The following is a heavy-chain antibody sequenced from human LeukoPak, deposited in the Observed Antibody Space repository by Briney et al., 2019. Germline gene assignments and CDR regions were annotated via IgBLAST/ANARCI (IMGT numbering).Heavy chain of an antibody. J-gene: IGHJ4*02. CDR1: GDSVSSNSAA. Sequence: SQTLSLTCAISGDSVSSNSAAWDWIRQSPSRGLEWLGRTYYRSKWYNDYAVSVKSRITINPDASKNQFSLQLNSVTPEDTAVYYCARDSTVVTHHPLDYWGQGTLVTVSS. D-gene: IGHD4-23*01. CDR3: ARDSTVVTHHPLDY. CDR2: TYYRSKWYN. V-gene: IGHV6-1*01.